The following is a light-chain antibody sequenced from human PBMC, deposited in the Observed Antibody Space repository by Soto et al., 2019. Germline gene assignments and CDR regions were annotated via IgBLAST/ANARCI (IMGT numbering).Light chain of an antibody. CDR1: QSVSTN. CDR3: QQRNMWPIT. V-gene: IGKV3-11*01. J-gene: IGKJ5*01. Sequence: VMTQSPATLSVSPGERAALSCRASQSVSTNLAWYQQKPGQPPRLLIYDGYYRATDTPPRFSGSGSGTDFTLTISSLEPEDSAVYYCQQRNMWPITFGQGTRLEIK. CDR2: DGY.